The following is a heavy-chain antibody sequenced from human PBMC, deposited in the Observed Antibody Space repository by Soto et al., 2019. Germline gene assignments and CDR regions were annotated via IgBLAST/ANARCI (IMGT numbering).Heavy chain of an antibody. D-gene: IGHD3-10*01. Sequence: QVQLVQSGAEVKKPGASVKVSCKASGYTFTRYGVSWVRQAPGQGLEWMGWISGYNGNTNYAQKLQGRVTMTTDTSTSTAYMELRSLSSDDTAVYYCARAGKYYYGSGSPYYYGMDVWGQGITVTVSS. CDR1: GYTFTRYG. V-gene: IGHV1-18*04. CDR3: ARAGKYYYGSGSPYYYGMDV. J-gene: IGHJ6*02. CDR2: ISGYNGNT.